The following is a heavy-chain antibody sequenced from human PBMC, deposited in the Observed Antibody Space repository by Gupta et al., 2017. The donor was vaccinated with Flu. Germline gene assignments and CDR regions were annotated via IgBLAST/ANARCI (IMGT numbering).Heavy chain of an antibody. CDR1: GFTFSSYA. CDR3: AKGGRNNFGDYGDY. D-gene: IGHD4-17*01. J-gene: IGHJ4*02. CDR2: INRYGDFT. Sequence: EVQLLESGGGLVQPGGSLRLSCAASGFTFSSYAMFWVRQAPGKGLEWVSGINRYGDFTYYADSVKGRFTISRDNSKNTLFLQMNSLRADDTALYYCAKGGRNNFGDYGDYWGPGSLVTVSS. V-gene: IGHV3-23*01.